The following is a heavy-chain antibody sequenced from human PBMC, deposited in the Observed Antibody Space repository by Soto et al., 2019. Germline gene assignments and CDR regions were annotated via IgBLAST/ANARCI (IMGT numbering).Heavy chain of an antibody. V-gene: IGHV1-8*02. CDR1: GYTFTSYD. Sequence: QVQLVQSGAEVKKPGASVKVSCKASGYTFTSYDITWVRQATGQGLEWIGWMNPNSGNTGYAQKFQGRVTMTRNTAINTAYMELSSLSSEDTAVYYCAIVGARPPDYWGQGTLVTVSS. J-gene: IGHJ4*02. D-gene: IGHD1-26*01. CDR3: AIVGARPPDY. CDR2: MNPNSGNT.